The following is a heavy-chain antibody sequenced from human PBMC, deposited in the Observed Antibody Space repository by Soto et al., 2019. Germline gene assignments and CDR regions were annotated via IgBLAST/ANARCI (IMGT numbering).Heavy chain of an antibody. CDR3: ARDRAAVAGNPTFDY. J-gene: IGHJ4*02. D-gene: IGHD6-19*01. CDR2: IYYSGST. Sequence: QVQLQESGPGLVKPSQTLSLTCTVSGGSISSGGYYWSWIRQHPGKGLEWIGYIYYSGSTYYNPSLKSRVTISVDTSKNQFSLKLSSVTAADTAVYYCARDRAAVAGNPTFDYWGQGTLVTVSS. CDR1: GGSISSGGYY. V-gene: IGHV4-31*03.